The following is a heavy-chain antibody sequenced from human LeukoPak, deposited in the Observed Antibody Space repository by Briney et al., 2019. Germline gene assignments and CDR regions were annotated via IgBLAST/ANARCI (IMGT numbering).Heavy chain of an antibody. CDR3: AKAPAGPRRGAICYPLDY. D-gene: IGHD2-15*01. V-gene: IGHV3-23*01. CDR1: GFNFRTYA. CDR2: ISGSDPGT. Sequence: PGGSLRLSCAASGFNFRTYAMSWVRQAPGKGLEWVSAISGSDPGTYHADSVKGRVTISRDNSKNMLFLQMNRLRLEDTAIYYCAKAPAGPRRGAICYPLDYWGRGILVSVSS. J-gene: IGHJ4*02.